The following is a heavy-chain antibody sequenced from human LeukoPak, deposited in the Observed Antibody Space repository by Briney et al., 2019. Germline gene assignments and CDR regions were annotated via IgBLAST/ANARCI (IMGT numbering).Heavy chain of an antibody. D-gene: IGHD5-18*01. Sequence: ASVKVSCKASGYTFTSYDINWVRQATGQGREWMGWTNPNSGNTGYAQKFQGRVTMTRNTSISTAYMELSSLRSEDTAVYYCARVTLVDTAMVSPPHFDYWGQGTLVTVSS. CDR2: TNPNSGNT. CDR1: GYTFTSYD. CDR3: ARVTLVDTAMVSPPHFDY. J-gene: IGHJ4*02. V-gene: IGHV1-8*01.